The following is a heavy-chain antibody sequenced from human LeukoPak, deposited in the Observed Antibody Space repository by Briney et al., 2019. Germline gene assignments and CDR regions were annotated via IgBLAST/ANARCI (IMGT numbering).Heavy chain of an antibody. CDR2: IDPSDSYT. Sequence: KVSCKASGGTFSSYAISWVRQAPGQGLEWMGRIDPSDSYTNYSPSFQGHVTISADKSISTAYLQWSSLKASDTAMYYCARVGGDWNDPYYYYGMDVWGKGTTVTVSS. CDR1: GGTFSSYA. D-gene: IGHD1-1*01. CDR3: ARVGGDWNDPYYYYGMDV. J-gene: IGHJ6*04. V-gene: IGHV5-10-1*01.